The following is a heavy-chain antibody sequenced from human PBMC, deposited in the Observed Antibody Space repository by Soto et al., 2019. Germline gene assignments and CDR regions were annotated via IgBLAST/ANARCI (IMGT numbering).Heavy chain of an antibody. D-gene: IGHD6-13*01. V-gene: IGHV3-72*01. Sequence: PVGSLRLSCAASGFTFSDHYMDWVRQAPGKGLEWVGRSRNKANTYTTEYAASVKGRFTISRDDSKNSLYLQMNSLKTEDSAVYYCARATYTSNWNLDYWGQGTPVTVSS. CDR3: ARATYTSNWNLDY. CDR2: SRNKANTYTT. CDR1: GFTFSDHY. J-gene: IGHJ4*02.